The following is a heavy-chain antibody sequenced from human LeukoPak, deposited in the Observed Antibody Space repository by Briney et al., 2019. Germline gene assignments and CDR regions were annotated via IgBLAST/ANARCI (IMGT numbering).Heavy chain of an antibody. D-gene: IGHD3-10*01. CDR1: GFGFSTYW. J-gene: IGHJ3*02. V-gene: IGHV3-7*01. CDR3: ARVIFYGSGSYYSHAFDI. CDR2: MKQDGSEK. Sequence: GGSLRLSCAASGFGFSTYWMTWVRQAPGNGLEWVSNMKQDGSEKYYVDSVKGRFTISRDNAKNSLYLQMNSLRAEDTAVYYCARVIFYGSGSYYSHAFDIWGQGTMVTVSS.